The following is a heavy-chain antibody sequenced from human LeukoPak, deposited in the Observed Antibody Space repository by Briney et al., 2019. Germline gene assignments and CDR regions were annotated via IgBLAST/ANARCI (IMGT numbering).Heavy chain of an antibody. V-gene: IGHV3-7*01. D-gene: IGHD6-13*01. Sequence: PGGSLRLSCAASGFTFSSYWMSCVRQAPGKGLEWVANIKQDGSEKYYVDSVKGRFTISRDNAKNSLYLQMNSLRAEDTSVYYCARDRYSSRYYYYYYYMDVWGKGTTVTISS. CDR3: ARDRYSSRYYYYYYYMDV. CDR2: IKQDGSEK. J-gene: IGHJ6*03. CDR1: GFTFSSYW.